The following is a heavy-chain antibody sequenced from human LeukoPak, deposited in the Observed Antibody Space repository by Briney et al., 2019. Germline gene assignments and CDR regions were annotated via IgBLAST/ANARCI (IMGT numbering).Heavy chain of an antibody. V-gene: IGHV1-69*05. J-gene: IGHJ4*02. Sequence: GASVKVSCKASGGTFSSYAISWVRQAPGQGLEWMRGIIPIFGTANYAQKFQGRVTITTDESTSTAYMELSSLRSEDTAVYYCASYYDSSGYYGTRAVFDYWGQGTLVTVSS. CDR2: IIPIFGTA. CDR1: GGTFSSYA. CDR3: ASYYDSSGYYGTRAVFDY. D-gene: IGHD3-22*01.